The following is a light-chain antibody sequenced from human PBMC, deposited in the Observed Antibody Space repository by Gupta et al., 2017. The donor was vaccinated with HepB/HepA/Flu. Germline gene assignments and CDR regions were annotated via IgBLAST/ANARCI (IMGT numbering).Light chain of an antibody. CDR1: QGISSS. CDR3: QKTYGTPYT. CDR2: RAF. J-gene: IGKJ2*01. V-gene: IGKV1-39*01. Sequence: DIQMTQSPSSLSASVGDRVTITCRASQGISSSLSWYQQKPGTPPKLLIYRAFSLQSGVPSRCSGSGSGTDFTLTITSLQPEDSATYFCQKTYGTPYTFGQGTQLEIK.